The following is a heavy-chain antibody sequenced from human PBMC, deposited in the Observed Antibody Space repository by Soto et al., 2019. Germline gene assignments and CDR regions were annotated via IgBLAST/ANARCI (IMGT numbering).Heavy chain of an antibody. CDR2: IKSKTDGGTT. V-gene: IGHV3-15*01. Sequence: EVQLVESGGGLVKPGGSLRLSCAASGFTFSNAWMSWVRQAPGKGLEWVGRIKSKTDGGTTDYAAPVKGRFTISRDDSKNTLYLQMNSLKTEDTAVYYCTTWLMMPAVTSFDYWGQGTLVTVSS. J-gene: IGHJ4*02. CDR1: GFTFSNAW. D-gene: IGHD4-17*01. CDR3: TTWLMMPAVTSFDY.